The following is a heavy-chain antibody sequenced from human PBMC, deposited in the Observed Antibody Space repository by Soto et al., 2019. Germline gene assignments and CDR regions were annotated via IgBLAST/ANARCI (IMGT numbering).Heavy chain of an antibody. V-gene: IGHV4-59*08. D-gene: IGHD6-13*01. Sequence: SETLSLTCTVSGGSMSSFYLSWIRQPPGKGLEWIGYIYYNGNTNYSPSLKSRVTISVDTSKSQFSLKLTSVTAADTAVYYCARHRLMGSWSSFDYWGQGTLVTVSS. J-gene: IGHJ4*02. CDR2: IYYNGNT. CDR3: ARHRLMGSWSSFDY. CDR1: GGSMSSFY.